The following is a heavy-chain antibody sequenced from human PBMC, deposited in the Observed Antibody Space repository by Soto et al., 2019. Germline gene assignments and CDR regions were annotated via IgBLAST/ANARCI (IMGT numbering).Heavy chain of an antibody. CDR3: ARDRSIAARFHYYYGMDV. V-gene: IGHV4-59*01. CDR2: IYYSGST. Sequence: PSETLSLTCTVSGGSISSYYWSWIRQPPGKGLEWIGYIYYSGSTNYNPSPKSRVTISVDTSKNQFSLKLSSVTAADTAVYYCARDRSIAARFHYYYGMDVWGKGTTVTVSS. D-gene: IGHD6-6*01. J-gene: IGHJ6*04. CDR1: GGSISSYY.